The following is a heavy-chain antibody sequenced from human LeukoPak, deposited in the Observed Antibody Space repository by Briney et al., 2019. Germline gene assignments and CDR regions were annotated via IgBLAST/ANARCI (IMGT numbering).Heavy chain of an antibody. CDR2: VYFSGST. CDR1: GGSIYGFY. V-gene: IGHV4-59*01. J-gene: IGHJ6*04. Sequence: SSETLSLTCTVSGGSIYGFYWSWIRQSPEKGLAWIGYVYFSGSTNYNPSLESRVTISIDTSKNQFSLKLSSVTTADTAVYYCARGYGRQTNSGMDVWGKGTTVTVSA. D-gene: IGHD5-18*01. CDR3: ARGYGRQTNSGMDV.